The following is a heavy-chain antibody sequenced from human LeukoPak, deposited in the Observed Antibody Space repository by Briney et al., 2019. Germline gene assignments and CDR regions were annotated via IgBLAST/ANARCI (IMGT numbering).Heavy chain of an antibody. J-gene: IGHJ6*03. D-gene: IGHD3-9*01. CDR2: INPNSGGT. CDR1: GYTFTGNY. V-gene: IGHV1-2*06. CDR3: AREEQYYDILTGYYSYYYYYMDV. Sequence: ASVKLSCKASGYTFTGNYIHWVRHAPAQGLELMGRINPNSGGTNYSQKFHGRVTITRDTSISTAYIELSRLRSDDTAVYYCAREEQYYDILTGYYSYYYYYMDVWGKGTTVTVSS.